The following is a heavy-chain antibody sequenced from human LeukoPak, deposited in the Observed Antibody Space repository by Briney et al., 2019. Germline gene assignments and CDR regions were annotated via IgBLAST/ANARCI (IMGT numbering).Heavy chain of an antibody. D-gene: IGHD3-10*01. Sequence: SETLSLTCTVSGASISNNYWSWIRKPPGKGLEWIGYIYYSGSTYYNPSLKSRVTISVDTSKNQFSLKLSSVTAADTAVYYCARGVSDFHYWGQGTLVTVSS. V-gene: IGHV4-59*06. CDR2: IYYSGST. J-gene: IGHJ4*02. CDR1: GASISNNY. CDR3: ARGVSDFHY.